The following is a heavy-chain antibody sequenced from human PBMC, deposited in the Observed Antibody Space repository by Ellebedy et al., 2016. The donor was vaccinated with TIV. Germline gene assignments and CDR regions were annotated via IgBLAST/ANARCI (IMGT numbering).Heavy chain of an antibody. CDR1: GFIFGGHS. Sequence: GESLKISCAASGFIFGGHSINWVRQAPGKGLEWVSYISSDSSSRYYADSVKGRFTISRDNAKNSLYLQMNSLRAEDTAVYYCSRHTDYALDYWGQGALVTVSS. CDR2: ISSDSSSR. D-gene: IGHD4-17*01. J-gene: IGHJ4*02. CDR3: SRHTDYALDY. V-gene: IGHV3-48*04.